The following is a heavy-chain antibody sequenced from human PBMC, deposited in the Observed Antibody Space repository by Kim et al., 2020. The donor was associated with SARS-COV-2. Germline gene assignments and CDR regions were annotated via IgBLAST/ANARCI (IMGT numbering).Heavy chain of an antibody. D-gene: IGHD1-26*01. CDR1: GYTFTSYA. CDR2: INAGNGNT. CDR3: AREAPPPGIVGPHYFVY. J-gene: IGHJ4*02. V-gene: IGHV1-3*01. Sequence: ASVKVSCKASGYTFTSYAMHWVRQAPGQRLEWMGWINAGNGNTKYSQKFQGRVTITRDTSASTAYMELSSLRSEDTAVYYCAREAPPPGIVGPHYFVYWGQGTLVTVSS.